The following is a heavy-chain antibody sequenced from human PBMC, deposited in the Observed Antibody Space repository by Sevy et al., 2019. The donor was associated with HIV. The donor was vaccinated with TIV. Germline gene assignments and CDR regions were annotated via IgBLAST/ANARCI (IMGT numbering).Heavy chain of an antibody. Sequence: GGSLRLSCAASGFTFSSYAMHWVRQAPGKGLEWVAVISYDGSNKYYADSVKGRFTISRDNSKNTLYLQMNSLRAEDTAVYCCARGSSLRFLEWLLPGDYRGQGTLVTVSS. CDR2: ISYDGSNK. CDR1: GFTFSSYA. V-gene: IGHV3-30-3*01. CDR3: ARGSSLRFLEWLLPGDY. D-gene: IGHD3-3*01. J-gene: IGHJ4*02.